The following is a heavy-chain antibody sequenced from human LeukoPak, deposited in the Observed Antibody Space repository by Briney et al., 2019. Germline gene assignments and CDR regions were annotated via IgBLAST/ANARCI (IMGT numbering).Heavy chain of an antibody. J-gene: IGHJ4*02. CDR2: INHSGST. D-gene: IGHD3-22*01. CDR3: ARVHDSSGYLMESFDY. CDR1: GGSFSGYY. V-gene: IGHV4-34*01. Sequence: SETLSLTCAVYGGSFSGYYWRWIRQPPGKGLEWIGEINHSGSTNYNPSLKSRVTISVDTSKNQFSLKLSSVTAADTAVYYCARVHDSSGYLMESFDYWGQGTLVTVSS.